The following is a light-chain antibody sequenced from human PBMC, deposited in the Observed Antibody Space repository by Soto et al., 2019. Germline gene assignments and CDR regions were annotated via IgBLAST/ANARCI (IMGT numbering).Light chain of an antibody. CDR3: QQYYSYPFT. Sequence: DIQMTQSPSTLSASVGDRVTITCRASQSISSWLAWYQQKPGKAPNLLIYDASSLESGVPSRFSVSGSGTEFTLTISSLQPDDFATYYCQQYYSYPFTFGQGTKLEIK. J-gene: IGKJ2*01. CDR2: DAS. V-gene: IGKV1-5*01. CDR1: QSISSW.